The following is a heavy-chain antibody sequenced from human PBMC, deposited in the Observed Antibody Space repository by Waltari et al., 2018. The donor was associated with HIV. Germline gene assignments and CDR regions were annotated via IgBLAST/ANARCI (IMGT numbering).Heavy chain of an antibody. CDR1: GFPFSKAW. Sequence: EVQLVESGGGLVKPGGSLRLSCAASGFPFSKAWMSWVRRAPGKGLEWVGRIKSKTDGGTTDYAAPVKGRFTISRDDSKNTLYLQMNSLKTEDTAVYYCTTEGHPDLNYFDYWGQGTLVTVSS. CDR3: TTEGHPDLNYFDY. J-gene: IGHJ4*02. CDR2: IKSKTDGGTT. V-gene: IGHV3-15*01.